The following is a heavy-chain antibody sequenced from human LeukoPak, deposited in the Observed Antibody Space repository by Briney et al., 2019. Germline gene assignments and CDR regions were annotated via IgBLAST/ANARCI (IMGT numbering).Heavy chain of an antibody. V-gene: IGHV1-69*04. Sequence: SVKVSCKASGGTFSSYAISWVRQAPGQGLEWMGRIIPILGIANYAQKFQGRVTITADKSTSTAYMELSSLRSEDTAVYYCARGAHYRAAGMDVWGQGTTVTVSS. CDR1: GGTFSSYA. D-gene: IGHD3-16*02. CDR3: ARGAHYRAAGMDV. J-gene: IGHJ6*02. CDR2: IIPILGIA.